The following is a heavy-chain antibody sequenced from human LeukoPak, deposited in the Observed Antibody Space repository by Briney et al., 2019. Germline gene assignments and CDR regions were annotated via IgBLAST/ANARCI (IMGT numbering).Heavy chain of an antibody. V-gene: IGHV1-24*01. CDR2: FDPEDGET. D-gene: IGHD3-22*01. CDR3: ATSAYYYDSSGYIFDY. J-gene: IGHJ4*02. Sequence: ASVKVSCKVSGYTLTELSMHWVRQAPGKGLEWMGGFDPEDGETIYAQKFQGRVTMTEDTSTDTAYMELSSLRSEDTAVYYCATSAYYYDSSGYIFDYWGQGTLVTVSS. CDR1: GYTLTELS.